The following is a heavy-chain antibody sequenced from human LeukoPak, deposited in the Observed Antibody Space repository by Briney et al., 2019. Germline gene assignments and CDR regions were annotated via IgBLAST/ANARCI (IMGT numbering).Heavy chain of an antibody. CDR3: AKRYFGNYYFDS. CDR1: VFTFSRYL. D-gene: IGHD3-10*01. V-gene: IGHV3-23*01. Sequence: GGSLRHSCAASVFTFSRYLMSCVRPTLGKGLEWVSAISTSGESTYYAESVKGRFSISRDNSKNTQYLQMNRLGAEDTAVYYCAKRYFGNYYFDSWGQGTLVSVSS. J-gene: IGHJ4*02. CDR2: ISTSGEST.